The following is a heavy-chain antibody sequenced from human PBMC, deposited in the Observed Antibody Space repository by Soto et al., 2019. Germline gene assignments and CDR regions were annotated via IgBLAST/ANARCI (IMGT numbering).Heavy chain of an antibody. CDR2: IYYSGST. CDR1: GGSISSSSYY. J-gene: IGHJ6*02. V-gene: IGHV4-39*01. Sequence: PSETLSLTCTVSGGSISSSSYYWGWIRQPPGKGLEWIGSIYYSGSTYYNPSLKSRVTISVDTSKNQFSLKLSSVTAADTAVYYCARLNTFGYYYYGMDVWGQGTTVTVSS. D-gene: IGHD3-16*01. CDR3: ARLNTFGYYYYGMDV.